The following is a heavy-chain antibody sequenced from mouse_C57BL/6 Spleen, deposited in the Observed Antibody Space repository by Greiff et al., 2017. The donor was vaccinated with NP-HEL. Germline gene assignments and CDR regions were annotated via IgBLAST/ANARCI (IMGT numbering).Heavy chain of an antibody. V-gene: IGHV10-1*01. Sequence: EVQLVESGGGLVQPKGSLKLSCAASGFSFNTYAMNWVRQAPGKGVEWVARIRSKSNNYATYYADSVKDRFTISRDDSESMLYLQMNNLKTEDTAMYYWVRPRDYDGSFAYWGQGTLVTVSA. CDR3: VRPRDYDGSFAY. J-gene: IGHJ3*01. CDR1: GFSFNTYA. CDR2: IRSKSNNYAT. D-gene: IGHD2-4*01.